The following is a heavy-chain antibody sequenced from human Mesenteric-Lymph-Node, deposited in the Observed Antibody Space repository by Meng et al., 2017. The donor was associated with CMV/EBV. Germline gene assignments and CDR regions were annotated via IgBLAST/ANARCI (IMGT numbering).Heavy chain of an antibody. CDR3: ARDQVVPAARAADYYYYYGMDV. Sequence: GESLKISCAASGFIFSSYEMNWVRQAPGKGLEWVSKITSSGTNIYYADSVKGRFTISRDNAKNSLYLQMNSLRAEDTAVYYCARDQVVPAARAADYYYYYGMDVWGQGTTVTVSS. J-gene: IGHJ6*02. D-gene: IGHD2-2*01. CDR1: GFIFSSYE. CDR2: ITSSGTNI. V-gene: IGHV3-48*03.